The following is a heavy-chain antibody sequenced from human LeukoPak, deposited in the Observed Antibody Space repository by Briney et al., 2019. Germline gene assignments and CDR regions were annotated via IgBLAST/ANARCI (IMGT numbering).Heavy chain of an antibody. D-gene: IGHD3-22*01. V-gene: IGHV3-23*01. CDR2: ISDRGSRT. CDR3: AKRGVVIRVILVGFHKEAYYFDS. Sequence: GGSLRLSCTVSGITLSNYGMSWVRQAPGKGLEWVAGISDRGSRTNYADSVKGRFTISTDHPKNTLYLQMNSLRAEDTAVYFCAKRGVVIRVILVGFHKEAYYFDSWGQGALVTVSS. J-gene: IGHJ4*02. CDR1: GITLSNYG.